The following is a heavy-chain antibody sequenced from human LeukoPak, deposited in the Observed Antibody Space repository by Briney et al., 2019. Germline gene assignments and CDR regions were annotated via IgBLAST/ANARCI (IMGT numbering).Heavy chain of an antibody. CDR2: ISAYNGNT. V-gene: IGHV1-18*01. CDR1: GYTFTSYG. Sequence: ASVKVSCKASGYTFTSYGISWVRQAPGQGLEWMGWISAYNGNTNYAQKLQGRVTMTTDTSTSTAYMELSSLRSEDTAVYYCARVDYDILTGYFDYWGQGTLVTVSS. CDR3: ARVDYDILTGYFDY. D-gene: IGHD3-9*01. J-gene: IGHJ4*02.